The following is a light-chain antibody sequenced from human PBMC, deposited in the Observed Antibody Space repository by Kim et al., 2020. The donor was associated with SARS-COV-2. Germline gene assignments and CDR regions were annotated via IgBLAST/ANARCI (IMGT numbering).Light chain of an antibody. V-gene: IGLV1-40*01. CDR3: QTSDSSMSVPV. J-gene: IGLJ3*02. CDR2: WTS. Sequence: ISWKVRRDKNHGSYVFLWYQRLPRRATRLLIYWTSYRTSGVPERFTGSKSGNSDSLGISRVDAGDEADYYWQTSDSSMSVPVFGGGTKLTVL. CDR1: RDKNHGSYV.